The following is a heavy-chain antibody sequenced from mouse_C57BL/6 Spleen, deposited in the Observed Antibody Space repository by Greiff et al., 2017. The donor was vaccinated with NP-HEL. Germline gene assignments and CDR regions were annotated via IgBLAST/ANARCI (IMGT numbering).Heavy chain of an antibody. Sequence: QVTLKESGPGILQSSQTLSLTCSFSGFSLSTSGMGVSWIRQPSGKDLEWLAHIYWDDDKRYNPSLKSRLTISKDTSRNQVFLKITSVDTADTATYYCARRSPSYGYLDYWGQGTTLTVSS. V-gene: IGHV8-12*01. CDR2: IYWDDDK. CDR3: ARRSPSYGYLDY. CDR1: GFSLSTSGMG. D-gene: IGHD1-1*02. J-gene: IGHJ2*01.